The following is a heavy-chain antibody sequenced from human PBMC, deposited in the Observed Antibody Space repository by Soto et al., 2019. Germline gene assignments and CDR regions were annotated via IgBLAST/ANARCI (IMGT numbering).Heavy chain of an antibody. V-gene: IGHV1-18*04. CDR2: INPYNGNT. D-gene: IGHD1-26*01. CDR1: GYSFFCYG. CDR3: ARDPGAATFDY. Sequence: GASVKVSCKASGYSFFCYGVRWGRQAPGQGLEWIGWINPYNGNTLNAQNLQGRVTLTTDTSTSTAYMELRSLRSDDTAIYYSARDPGAATFDYWGQGTLVTVSS. J-gene: IGHJ4*01.